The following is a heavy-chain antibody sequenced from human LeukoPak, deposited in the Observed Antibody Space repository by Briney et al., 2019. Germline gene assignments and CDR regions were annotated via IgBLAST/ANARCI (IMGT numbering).Heavy chain of an antibody. CDR3: ARSFSTRVDSPKNTGVVVTAFDY. Sequence: GASVKVSCKASGYTFTGYYMHWVRQAPGQGLEWMGRINPNSGGTNYAQKFRGRVTMTRDTSISTAYMELSRLGSDDTAVYYCARSFSTRVDSPKNTGVVVTAFDYWGQGTLVTVSS. J-gene: IGHJ4*02. CDR2: INPNSGGT. D-gene: IGHD2-21*02. CDR1: GYTFTGYY. V-gene: IGHV1-2*06.